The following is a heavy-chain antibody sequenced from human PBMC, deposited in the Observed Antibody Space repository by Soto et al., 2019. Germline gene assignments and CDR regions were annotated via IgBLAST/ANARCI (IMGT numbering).Heavy chain of an antibody. J-gene: IGHJ4*02. CDR3: ARVRWTVAGPGHFDY. D-gene: IGHD6-19*01. Sequence: QVQLQASGPGLVKPSETLSLTCTVSGGSISSYYWSWIRQHPGKGLEWLGYIYYSGSTNYNPSLKSRVTISVDTSKNQFSLKLSSVTAADTAVYYCARVRWTVAGPGHFDYWGQGTLVTVSS. V-gene: IGHV4-59*01. CDR2: IYYSGST. CDR1: GGSISSYY.